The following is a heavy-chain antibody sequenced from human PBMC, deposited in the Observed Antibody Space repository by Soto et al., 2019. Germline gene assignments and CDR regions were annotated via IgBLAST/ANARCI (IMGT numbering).Heavy chain of an antibody. J-gene: IGHJ6*02. CDR2: IIPIFGTA. CDR3: ARGYQYYDFWSGYRYYYYYGMDV. CDR1: GGTFSSYA. D-gene: IGHD3-3*01. Sequence: QVQLVQSGAEVKKPGSSVKVSCKASGGTFSSYAISWVRQAPGQGLEWMGGIIPIFGTANYAQKFQGRVTITADESTSTAYMELSSLRSEDTAVYYCARGYQYYDFWSGYRYYYYYGMDVWGQGTTVTVSS. V-gene: IGHV1-69*01.